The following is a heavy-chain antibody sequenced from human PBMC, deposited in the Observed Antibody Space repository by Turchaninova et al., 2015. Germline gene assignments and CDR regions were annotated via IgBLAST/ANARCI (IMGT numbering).Heavy chain of an antibody. CDR2: IRSNGGST. CDR3: ARAKDFWSGYFDY. Sequence: GWSLVHPVGSLRLSCEATGLTLRSDAIEWVRQAPGKGLEYVSAIRSNGGSTYYADSVKGRFTISRDNSKNTLYLQMGSLRAEDMAVYYCARAKDFWSGYFDYWGQGTLVTVSS. J-gene: IGHJ4*02. D-gene: IGHD3-3*01. V-gene: IGHV3-64*07. CDR1: GLTLRSDA.